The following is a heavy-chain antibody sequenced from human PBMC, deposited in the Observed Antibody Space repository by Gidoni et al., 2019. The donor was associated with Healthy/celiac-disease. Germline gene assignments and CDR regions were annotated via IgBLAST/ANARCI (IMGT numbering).Heavy chain of an antibody. V-gene: IGHV1-18*04. D-gene: IGHD3-10*01. Sequence: QVQLVQSGAEVKKPGASVKVSCKASGYTFTSYVISWVRQAPGQGLEGMGWITAYNGNTNEAQKLQGRVTMTTDTSTSTAYMELRSLRSDDTAVYYCARGGAMVRGVIDENWFDPWGQGTLVTVSS. CDR1: GYTFTSYV. J-gene: IGHJ5*02. CDR3: ARGGAMVRGVIDENWFDP. CDR2: ITAYNGNT.